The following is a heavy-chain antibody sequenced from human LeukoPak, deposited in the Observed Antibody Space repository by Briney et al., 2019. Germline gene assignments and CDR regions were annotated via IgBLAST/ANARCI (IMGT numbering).Heavy chain of an antibody. J-gene: IGHJ4*02. CDR3: ARRGIAVRRASFDY. V-gene: IGHV4-39*01. D-gene: IGHD6-19*01. CDR2: IYYSGSS. CDR1: GGSISSSSSY. Sequence: SETLSLTCSVSGGSISSSSSYWGWIRQPPGKGLEWIGSIYYSGSSFDNPALKSRVTISVDTSKNQFSLKLSSVTAADTAVYYCARRGIAVRRASFDYWGQGTLVTVSS.